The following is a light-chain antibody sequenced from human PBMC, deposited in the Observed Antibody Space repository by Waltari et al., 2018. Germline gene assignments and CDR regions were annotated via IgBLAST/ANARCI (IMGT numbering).Light chain of an antibody. J-gene: IGKJ2*01. CDR3: QQYHDYSDT. Sequence: DIQMTQSPSTLSASVGDRVTITCRASQRINRRLAWSQQKPGKGPKHLIYDVSSLESGVPSRFSGSGSGTEFTLTINSLQPDDFATYYCQQYHDYSDTFGQGTKLEIK. V-gene: IGKV1-5*01. CDR1: QRINRR. CDR2: DVS.